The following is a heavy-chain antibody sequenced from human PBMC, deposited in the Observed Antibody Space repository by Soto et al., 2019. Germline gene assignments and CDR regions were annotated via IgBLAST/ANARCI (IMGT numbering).Heavy chain of an antibody. CDR3: ATDSLASSWPKNWFDP. V-gene: IGHV1-24*01. CDR1: GYTLTELS. J-gene: IGHJ5*02. D-gene: IGHD6-13*01. CDR2: FDPEDGET. Sequence: GASVKVSCKVSGYTLTELSMHWVRQAPGKGLEWMGGFDPEDGETIYAQKFQGRVTMTEDTSTDTAYMELSSLRSEDTAVYYCATDSLASSWPKNWFDPWGQGTLVTVSS.